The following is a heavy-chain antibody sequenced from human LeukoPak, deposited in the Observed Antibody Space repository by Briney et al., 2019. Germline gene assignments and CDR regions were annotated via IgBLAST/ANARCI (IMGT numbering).Heavy chain of an antibody. CDR1: GGSISSSSYY. V-gene: IGHV4-39*07. J-gene: IGHJ4*02. CDR3: ARDRYYYDSSGYPFDY. D-gene: IGHD3-22*01. CDR2: IYYSGST. Sequence: SETLSLTCTVSGGSISSSSYYWGWIRQPPGKGLEWIGSIYYSGSTYYNPSLKSRVTISVDTSKNQFSLKLSSVTAADTAVYYCARDRYYYDSSGYPFDYWGQGTLVTVSS.